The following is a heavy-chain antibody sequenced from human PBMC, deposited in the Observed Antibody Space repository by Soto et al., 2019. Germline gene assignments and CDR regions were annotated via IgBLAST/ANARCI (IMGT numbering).Heavy chain of an antibody. V-gene: IGHV3-23*01. CDR2: IRGSGGAT. Sequence: EVQLLESGGGLVQPGGSLRLSCAASGFTLSSYDMGWVRQAPGRGLEWISLIRGSGGATFHADSVEGRLTISRDISKNTLYLQMNSLRAEDSAVYYCAKDRGDNAGYPAFDIWGRGKMVTVSS. J-gene: IGHJ3*02. CDR1: GFTLSSYD. D-gene: IGHD3-9*01. CDR3: AKDRGDNAGYPAFDI.